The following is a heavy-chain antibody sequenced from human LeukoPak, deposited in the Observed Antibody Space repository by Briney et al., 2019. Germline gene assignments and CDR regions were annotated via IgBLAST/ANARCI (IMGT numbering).Heavy chain of an antibody. CDR1: GYTFTSYG. V-gene: IGHV1-18*04. CDR3: ARASVVVAASHLDY. Sequence: GASVKVTCKASGYTFTSYGISWVRQAPGQGLEWMGWISAYNGNTNYAQKLQGRVTMTTDTSTSTAYMELRSLRSDDTAVYYCARASVVVAASHLDYWGQGTLVTVSS. CDR2: ISAYNGNT. J-gene: IGHJ4*02. D-gene: IGHD2-15*01.